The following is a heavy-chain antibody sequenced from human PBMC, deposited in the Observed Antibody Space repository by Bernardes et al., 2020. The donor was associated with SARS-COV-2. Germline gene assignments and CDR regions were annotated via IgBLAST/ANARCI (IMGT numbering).Heavy chain of an antibody. J-gene: IGHJ5*02. CDR1: GGSFSTYY. CDR2: IDTRGST. Sequence: SETLSLTCTVSGGSFSTYYWSWIRQPAGEGLEWIGRIDTRGSTIYNPSLQSRVIMSVDTLKSQFSLKLSSVTAADTAVYYCTSQPKGWFDPWGQGTPVTVSS. V-gene: IGHV4-4*07. D-gene: IGHD2-2*01. CDR3: TSQPKGWFDP.